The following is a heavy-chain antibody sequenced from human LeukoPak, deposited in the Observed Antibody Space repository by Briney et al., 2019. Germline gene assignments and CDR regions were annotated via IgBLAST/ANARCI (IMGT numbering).Heavy chain of an antibody. CDR1: GYTFTGYY. CDR2: INPNSGGT. CDR3: ARAPPRDYDFWSGYQMYYYGMDV. J-gene: IGHJ6*02. Sequence: ASVKVSCKASGYTFTGYYMHWVRQAPGQGLEWMGWINPNSGGTNYAQKFQGRVTMTRDTSISTAYMELRSLRSDDTAVYYCARAPPRDYDFWSGYQMYYYGMDVWGQGTTVTVSS. D-gene: IGHD3-3*01. V-gene: IGHV1-2*02.